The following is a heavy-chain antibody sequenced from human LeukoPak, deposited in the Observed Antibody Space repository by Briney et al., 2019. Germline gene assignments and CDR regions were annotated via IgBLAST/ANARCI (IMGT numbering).Heavy chain of an antibody. D-gene: IGHD3-3*01. CDR1: GGSISSGGYY. Sequence: SETLSLTCDVSGGSISSGGYYWSWIRQPPGKGLEWIGYSYHSGSTYYNPSLKSRVTISVDRSKNQFSLKLSSVTAADTAVYYCARHHDFWSGYPYYFDYWGQGTLVTVSS. CDR3: ARHHDFWSGYPYYFDY. V-gene: IGHV4-30-2*01. CDR2: SYHSGST. J-gene: IGHJ4*02.